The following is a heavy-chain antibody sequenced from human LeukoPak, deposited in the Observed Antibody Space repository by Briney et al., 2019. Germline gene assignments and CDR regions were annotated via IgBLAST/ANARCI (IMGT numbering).Heavy chain of an antibody. Sequence: GASVKVSCKASGYTFTSYGISWVRQAPGQGLEWMGWINPNSGGTNYAQKSQGRVTMTRDTSISTAYMELSRLRSDDTAVYYCARVVAATNDYWGQGTLVTVSS. D-gene: IGHD2-15*01. CDR2: INPNSGGT. V-gene: IGHV1-2*02. CDR3: ARVVAATNDY. CDR1: GYTFTSYG. J-gene: IGHJ4*02.